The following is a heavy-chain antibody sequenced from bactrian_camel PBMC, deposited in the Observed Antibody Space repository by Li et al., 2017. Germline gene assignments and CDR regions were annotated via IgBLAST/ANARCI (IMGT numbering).Heavy chain of an antibody. D-gene: IGHD5*01. CDR2: INYDGSIK. J-gene: IGHJ4*01. V-gene: IGHV3S1*01. Sequence: HVQLVESGGGLVQPGDSVRLSCERSGFVYTGYCISWFRQAPGKGLEWVSTINYDGSIKADADFAKGRFTISRDNAKNTLYLQLNSLRTEDSAKYYCAVGYGLDVSAPESQGTQVTVS. CDR1: GFVYTGYC.